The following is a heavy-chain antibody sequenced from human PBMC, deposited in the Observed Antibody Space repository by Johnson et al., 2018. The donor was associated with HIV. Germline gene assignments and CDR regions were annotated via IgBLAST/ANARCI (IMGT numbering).Heavy chain of an antibody. CDR1: GFTFSSYA. CDR3: ARVEQQLWLRGAFDI. Sequence: VQLVESGGGVVQPGRSLRLSCAASGFTFSSYAMHWVRQAPGKGLEWVAVISYDGSNKYYADSVKGRFTISRDNSKNTLYLQMNSLRAEDTAVYYCARVEQQLWLRGAFDIWGQGTIVTVSS. CDR2: ISYDGSNK. D-gene: IGHD5-18*01. V-gene: IGHV3-30*04. J-gene: IGHJ3*02.